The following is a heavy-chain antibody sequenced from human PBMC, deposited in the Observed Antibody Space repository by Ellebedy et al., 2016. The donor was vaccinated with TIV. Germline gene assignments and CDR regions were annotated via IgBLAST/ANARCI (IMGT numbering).Heavy chain of an antibody. J-gene: IGHJ3*02. CDR2: IDHGGST. CDR3: ARNILKFLNAFEI. D-gene: IGHD3-3*01. Sequence: SETLSLTCAVYGGSLSGYSWSWIRQPPGRGLEWIGEIDHGGSTNYNPSLKSRITISVDTSKNHFSLKLTSVTAADTAVYYCARNILKFLNAFEIWGQGTTVTVSS. V-gene: IGHV4-34*01. CDR1: GGSLSGYS.